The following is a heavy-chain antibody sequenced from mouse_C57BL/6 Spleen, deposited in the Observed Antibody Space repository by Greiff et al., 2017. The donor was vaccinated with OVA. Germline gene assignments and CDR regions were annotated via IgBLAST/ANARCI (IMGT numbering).Heavy chain of an antibody. CDR3: ARQGGNYLDY. CDR2: ISNGGGST. CDR1: GFTFSDYY. V-gene: IGHV5-12*01. Sequence: DVKLVESGGGLVQPGGSLKLSCAASGFTFSDYYMYWVRQTPEKRLEWVAYISNGGGSTYYPDTVKGRFTISRDNAKNTLYLQMSRLKSEDTAMYYCARQGGNYLDYWGQGTTLTVSS. J-gene: IGHJ2*01.